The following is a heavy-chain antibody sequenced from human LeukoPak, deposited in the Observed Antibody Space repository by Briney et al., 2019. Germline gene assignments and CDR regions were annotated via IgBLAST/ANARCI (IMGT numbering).Heavy chain of an antibody. J-gene: IGHJ4*02. D-gene: IGHD5-12*01. CDR3: AKIVATAANWVNY. CDR1: GFTFSSYG. Sequence: GRTLRLSCAASGFTFSSYGMHWVRQAPGKGLEWVAIISYNGSHQYYADSVKGRSTISGDNSENTLYLQMNSLMAEDTAVYYCAKIVATAANWVNYWGQGTLVTVSS. V-gene: IGHV3-30*18. CDR2: ISYNGSHQ.